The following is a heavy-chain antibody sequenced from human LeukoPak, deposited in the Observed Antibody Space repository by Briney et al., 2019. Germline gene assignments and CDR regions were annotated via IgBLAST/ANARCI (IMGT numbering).Heavy chain of an antibody. J-gene: IGHJ4*02. D-gene: IGHD3-3*01. CDR3: VRDGFFGGIDY. CDR1: GFTFSSFE. V-gene: IGHV3-48*03. Sequence: PGGSLRLSCAASGFTFSSFEMNWVRQAPGKGLEWVSFMSTTGSTISYADSVKGRFTMSRDNAKNSLFLIMNSLRAEDTAVYYFVRDGFFGGIDYWGPGTLVTVSS. CDR2: MSTTGSTI.